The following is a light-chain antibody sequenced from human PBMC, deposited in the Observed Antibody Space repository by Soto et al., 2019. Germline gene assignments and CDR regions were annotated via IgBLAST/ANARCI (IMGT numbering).Light chain of an antibody. Sequence: EIVMTQSPATLSVSPGGSATLSCRASQHVSSNFAWYRQKPGQAPTLLIYRASTRATGIPARFSGRGPGTAFTLPISSLQSEDFAVYYCQQYNNWPYTFGQGTKVEIK. V-gene: IGKV3-15*01. CDR1: QHVSSN. CDR3: QQYNNWPYT. CDR2: RAS. J-gene: IGKJ2*01.